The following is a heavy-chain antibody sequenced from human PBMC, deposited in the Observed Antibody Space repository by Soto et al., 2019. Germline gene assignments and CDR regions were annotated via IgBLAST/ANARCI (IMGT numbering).Heavy chain of an antibody. CDR2: IFSNDEK. Sequence: QVTLKESGHVLVQPTEPLTLTCTVSGFSLSNARMGVSWIRQPPGKALEWLAHIFSNDEKSYSTSLKRRLSISKDTSTSQVVLTMTNMDPEDTASYYCARAMGVGSTTYYSVYLVPGTVVSVSS. J-gene: IGHJ4*02. CDR1: GFSLSNARMG. CDR3: ARAMGVGSTTYYSVY. V-gene: IGHV2-26*01. D-gene: IGHD1-26*01.